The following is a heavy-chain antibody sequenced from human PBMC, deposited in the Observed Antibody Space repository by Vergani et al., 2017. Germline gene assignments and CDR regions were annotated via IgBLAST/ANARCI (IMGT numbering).Heavy chain of an antibody. CDR2: IRSKAYGGTT. Sequence: EVQLVESGGGLVQPGRSLRLSCTASGFTFGDYAMSWFRQAPGKGLEWVGFIRSKAYGGTTDYAAPVKGRFTISRDDSKNTLYLQMNSLKTEDTAVYYCTTDLYDSSGRKDYWGQGTLVTVSS. D-gene: IGHD3-22*01. CDR1: GFTFGDYA. J-gene: IGHJ4*02. CDR3: TTDLYDSSGRKDY. V-gene: IGHV3-49*03.